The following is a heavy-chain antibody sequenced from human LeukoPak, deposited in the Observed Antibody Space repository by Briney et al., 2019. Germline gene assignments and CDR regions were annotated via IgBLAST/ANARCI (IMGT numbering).Heavy chain of an antibody. CDR1: GFTVSSNH. J-gene: IGHJ4*02. D-gene: IGHD4-23*01. CDR3: AKAWAYGGNSGGDY. CDR2: ISGSGGST. Sequence: GGSLRLSCAASGFTVSSNHMSWVRQAPGKGLEWVSGISGSGGSTYYADSVKGRFTISRDNSKNTLYLQMNGLRAEDTAVYYCAKAWAYGGNSGGDYWGQGTLVTVSS. V-gene: IGHV3-23*01.